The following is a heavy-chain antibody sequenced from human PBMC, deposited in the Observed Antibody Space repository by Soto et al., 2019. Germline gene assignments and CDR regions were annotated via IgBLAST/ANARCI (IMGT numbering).Heavy chain of an antibody. CDR3: ARVRDSDGYYYYLDY. CDR2: INPSGGST. D-gene: IGHD3-22*01. CDR1: GYMFSSYY. J-gene: IGHJ4*02. V-gene: IGHV1-46*01. Sequence: QVQLVQSGAEVNKPGASVNISCKSSGYMFSSYYIHWVRQAPGQGLEWMGMINPSGGSTSYTQKFQGRVAMTSDTSTSTVHMELSSLRPEDTAVYYCARVRDSDGYYYYLDYWGQGTLVTVSS.